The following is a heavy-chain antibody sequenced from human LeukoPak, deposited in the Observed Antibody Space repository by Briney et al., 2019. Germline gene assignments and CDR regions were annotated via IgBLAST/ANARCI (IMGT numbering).Heavy chain of an antibody. D-gene: IGHD4-17*01. J-gene: IGHJ4*02. CDR2: IYYSGST. V-gene: IGHV4-39*07. CDR1: GGSTSSSSYY. CDR3: ARELRNFDY. Sequence: PSETLSLTCTVSGGSTSSSSYYWGWIRQPPGKGLEWIGSIYYSGSTYYNPSLKSRVTISVDTSKNQFSLKLSSVTAADTAVYYCARELRNFDYWGQGTLVTVSS.